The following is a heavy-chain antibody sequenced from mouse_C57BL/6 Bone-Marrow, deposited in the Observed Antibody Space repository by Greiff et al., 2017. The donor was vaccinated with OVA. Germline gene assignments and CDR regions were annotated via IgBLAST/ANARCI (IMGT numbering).Heavy chain of an antibody. CDR1: GYTFTDYY. V-gene: IGHV1-19*01. CDR2: INPYNGGT. Sequence: EVQLQQSGPVLVKPGASVKMSCKASGYTFTDYYMNWVKQSHGKSLEWIGVINPYNGGTSYNQKFKGKATLTVDKSSSTAHMELNSLTSEDSAVYYCAITTVVPFDYWGQGTTLTVSS. D-gene: IGHD1-1*01. J-gene: IGHJ2*01. CDR3: AITTVVPFDY.